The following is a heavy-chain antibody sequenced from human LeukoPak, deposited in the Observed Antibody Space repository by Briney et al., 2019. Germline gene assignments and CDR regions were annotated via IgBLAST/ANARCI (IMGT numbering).Heavy chain of an antibody. CDR1: GFIFDNYA. J-gene: IGHJ4*02. CDR2: ISGDGGST. V-gene: IGHV3-43*02. CDR3: AGESETSGWYDY. Sequence: GGSLRLSCAAPGFIFDNYAIHWVRQAPGKGLEWVSLISGDGGSTFYADSVRGRFTISRDNTRKSLSLQMSSLRSEDTALYYCAGESETSGWYDYWGQGTLVTVSS. D-gene: IGHD6-19*01.